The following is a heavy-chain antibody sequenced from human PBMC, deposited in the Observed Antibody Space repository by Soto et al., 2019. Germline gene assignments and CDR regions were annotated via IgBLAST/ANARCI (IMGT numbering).Heavy chain of an antibody. D-gene: IGHD6-6*01. CDR2: IWYDGSNK. CDR3: ARDGRIAARLLDY. J-gene: IGHJ4*02. CDR1: GFTFSSYG. V-gene: IGHV3-33*01. Sequence: QVQLVESGGGVVQPGRSLRLSCAASGFTFSSYGMHWVRQAPGKGLEWVAVIWYDGSNKYYADSVKGRFTISTDNSKNTLYLQTNSLRAEDTAVYYCARDGRIAARLLDYWGQGTLVTVSS.